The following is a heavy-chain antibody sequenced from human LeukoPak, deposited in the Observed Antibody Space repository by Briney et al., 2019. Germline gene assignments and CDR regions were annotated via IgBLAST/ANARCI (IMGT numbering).Heavy chain of an antibody. V-gene: IGHV4-59*01. CDR1: GGSISTFY. D-gene: IGHD5-12*01. Sequence: SETLSLTCTVSGGSISTFYWSWIRQPPGKGLDWIGYMHYSGSSNYNPSLKSRVTISLDTSKNQVSLKLTSVTPADSAMYYCARAHRGYDYELYYYYYYYMDVWGKGTTVTVSS. CDR3: ARAHRGYDYELYYYYYYYMDV. CDR2: MHYSGSS. J-gene: IGHJ6*03.